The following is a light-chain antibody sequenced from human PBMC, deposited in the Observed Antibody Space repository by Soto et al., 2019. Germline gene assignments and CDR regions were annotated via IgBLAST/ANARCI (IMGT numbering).Light chain of an antibody. CDR3: QQSHSAPLS. Sequence: VLTPSSDSLAVSLGQSCTGNCKSSQSVLYSSNNKNYLAWYQQKPGQSPKPLIHWASTRDSGVPDRFSGSGSGTDFTLTISSLQAEDVAVYYCQQSHSAPLSFGGGTQLDIK. J-gene: IGKJ4*01. CDR2: WAS. CDR1: QSVLYSSNNKNY. V-gene: IGKV4-1*01.